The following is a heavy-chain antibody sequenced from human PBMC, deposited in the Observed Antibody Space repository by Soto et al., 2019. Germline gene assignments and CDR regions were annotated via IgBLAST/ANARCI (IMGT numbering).Heavy chain of an antibody. CDR3: ARGRYGDY. Sequence: QVHLVQSGAEVKKPGASVKVSCKGSGYAFTTYGITWVQQAPAQGLERKGWISAHNGNTNYAQKLQGRVTVTRDTSTSTAYMELRSLRSDDTAVYYCARGRYGDYWGQGALVTVSS. CDR2: ISAHNGNT. V-gene: IGHV1-18*01. J-gene: IGHJ4*02. D-gene: IGHD1-1*01. CDR1: GYAFTTYG.